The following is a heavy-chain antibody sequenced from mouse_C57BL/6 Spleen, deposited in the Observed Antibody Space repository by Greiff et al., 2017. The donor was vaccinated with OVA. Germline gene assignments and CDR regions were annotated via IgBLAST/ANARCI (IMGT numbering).Heavy chain of an antibody. CDR3: ARDQDYGSSPAWFAY. CDR1: GFTFSSYA. J-gene: IGHJ3*01. CDR2: ISDGGSYT. Sequence: EVQVVESGGGLVKPGGSLKLSCAASGFTFSSYAMSWVRQTPEKRLEWVATISDGGSYTYYPDNVKGRFTISRDNAKNNLYLQMSHLKSEDTAMYYCARDQDYGSSPAWFAYWGQGTLVTVSA. V-gene: IGHV5-4*01. D-gene: IGHD1-1*01.